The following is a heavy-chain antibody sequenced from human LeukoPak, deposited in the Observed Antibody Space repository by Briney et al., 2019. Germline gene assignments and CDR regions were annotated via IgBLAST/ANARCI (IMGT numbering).Heavy chain of an antibody. CDR2: INPGGST. V-gene: IGHV4-34*01. CDR3: ASHRLYYHYMDV. CDR1: GGSFKGYY. Sequence: SETLSLTCAVYGGSFKGYYWSWIRQPPAKGLEWIGEINPGGSTNYNASLKGRVAISADTSKNQLSLELSSVTAADTAVYYCASHRLYYHYMDVWGKGTTVTVSS. J-gene: IGHJ6*03.